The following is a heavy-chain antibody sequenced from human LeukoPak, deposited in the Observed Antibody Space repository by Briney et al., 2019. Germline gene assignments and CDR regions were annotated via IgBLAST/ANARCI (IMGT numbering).Heavy chain of an antibody. CDR2: IYYSGST. D-gene: IGHD5-12*01. CDR1: GGSISSSSYY. Sequence: SETLSLTCTVSGGSISSSSYYWGWIRQPPGKGLEWIGSIYYSGSTYYNPSLKSRVAISVDTSKNQFSLKLSSVTAADTAVYYCARFASSGYDSEVDYWGQGTLVTVSS. CDR3: ARFASSGYDSEVDY. J-gene: IGHJ4*02. V-gene: IGHV4-39*01.